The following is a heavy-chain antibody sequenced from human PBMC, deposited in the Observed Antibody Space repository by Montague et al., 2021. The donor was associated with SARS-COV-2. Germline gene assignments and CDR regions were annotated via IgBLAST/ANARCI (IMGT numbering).Heavy chain of an antibody. V-gene: IGHV4-59*08. J-gene: IGHJ3*02. CDR1: GGSISTYY. CDR2: IYYSGST. Sequence: SETLSLICTVSGGSISTYYWSWIRQPPGKGLEWIGYIYYSGSTNYNPSLKSRVTISVDTSKNQFSLKLSSVTAADTAVYHCARHGPFVVVTAIHDTFDIWGQGTMVTVSS. D-gene: IGHD2-21*02. CDR3: ARHGPFVVVTAIHDTFDI.